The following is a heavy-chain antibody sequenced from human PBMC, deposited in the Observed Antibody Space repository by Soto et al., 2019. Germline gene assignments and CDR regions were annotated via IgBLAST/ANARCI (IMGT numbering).Heavy chain of an antibody. CDR2: IIPVVGTT. Sequence: QVQLVQSGAEVKKPGSSVKVSCKASGDTFTTNSLNWVRQAPGQGLEWMGGIIPVVGTTKYAQKYQDRVTITGDKSTNPAYMELSSLRSDDTAVYYCARGLLYATTYFEYWGQGTPVTVSS. J-gene: IGHJ4*02. V-gene: IGHV1-69*06. CDR3: ARGLLYATTYFEY. D-gene: IGHD2-8*01. CDR1: GDTFTTNS.